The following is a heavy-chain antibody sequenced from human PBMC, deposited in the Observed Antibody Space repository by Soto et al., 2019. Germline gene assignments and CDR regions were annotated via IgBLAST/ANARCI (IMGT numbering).Heavy chain of an antibody. D-gene: IGHD3-10*01. V-gene: IGHV3-30*18. CDR1: GFMFSGFG. CDR2: ISKDGSKK. J-gene: IGHJ3*02. Sequence: GGSLRLSCAASGFMFSGFGMHWVRQAPGKGLQWVAGISKDGSKKYYADSVKGRFTISRDNSKKTLYLQMNSLRAEDTAVYYCANPSGYYFGLGSHDEASDMWGQGTGVTVSS. CDR3: ANPSGYYFGLGSHDEASDM.